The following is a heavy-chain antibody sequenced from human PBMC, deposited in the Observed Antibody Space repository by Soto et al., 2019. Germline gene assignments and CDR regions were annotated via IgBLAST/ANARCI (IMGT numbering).Heavy chain of an antibody. J-gene: IGHJ6*02. CDR3: ARGMTKVLLKNGMDV. V-gene: IGHV4-31*03. D-gene: IGHD3-10*01. CDR1: GGSISSGGYY. Sequence: SETLSLTCTVSGGSISSGGYYWSWIRQHPGKGLEWIGYIYYSGSTYYNPSLKSRVTISVDTSKNQFSLKLSSVTAADTAVYYCARGMTKVLLKNGMDVWGQGTTVTVSS. CDR2: IYYSGST.